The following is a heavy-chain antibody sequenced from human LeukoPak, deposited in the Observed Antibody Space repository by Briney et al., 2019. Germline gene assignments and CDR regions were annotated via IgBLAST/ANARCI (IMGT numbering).Heavy chain of an antibody. Sequence: GGSLRLSCAASGFTFSSYSMNWVRQAPGKGLEWISSISSSSSYIYYVDSVKGRFTISRDNAKNSLYLQMNSLRAEDTAVYYCARGQLYYDSRGFDYWGQGTLVTVSS. V-gene: IGHV3-21*01. J-gene: IGHJ4*02. D-gene: IGHD3-22*01. CDR3: ARGQLYYDSRGFDY. CDR2: ISSSSSYI. CDR1: GFTFSSYS.